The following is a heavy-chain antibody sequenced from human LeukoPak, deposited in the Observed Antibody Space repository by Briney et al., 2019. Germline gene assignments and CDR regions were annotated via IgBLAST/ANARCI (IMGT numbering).Heavy chain of an antibody. Sequence: SETLSLTCTVSGGSISSSSHYWGWIRQPPGKGLEWIGSIYYSGSAYYNPSLKSRVTISVDTSKNQFSLKPYSVTAADTAVYYCARHPPVGWLVDYWGQGTLVTVSS. CDR3: ARHPPVGWLVDY. D-gene: IGHD6-19*01. J-gene: IGHJ4*02. V-gene: IGHV4-39*01. CDR1: GGSISSSSHY. CDR2: IYYSGSA.